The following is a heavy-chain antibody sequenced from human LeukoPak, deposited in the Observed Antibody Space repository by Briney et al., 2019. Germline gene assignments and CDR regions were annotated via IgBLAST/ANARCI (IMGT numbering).Heavy chain of an antibody. CDR3: ARDLKSGYVDS. D-gene: IGHD3-3*01. CDR2: IYDDGSRE. Sequence: PGGSLRLSCATSGFTFSNYGMHWVRQAPGKGVEWVAVIYDDGSREHFADSVKGRFTISRDNSKNTVVLQMNSLRGEDTAVYYCARDLKSGYVDSWGQGTLVTVSS. V-gene: IGHV3-33*01. CDR1: GFTFSNYG. J-gene: IGHJ4*02.